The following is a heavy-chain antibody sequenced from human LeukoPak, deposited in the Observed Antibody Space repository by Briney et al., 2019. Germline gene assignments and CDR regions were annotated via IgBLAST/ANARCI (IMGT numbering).Heavy chain of an antibody. CDR2: INPSGGST. Sequence: ASVKVSCKASGYTFTSYGISWVRQAPGQGLEWMGIINPSGGSTGYAQKFQGRVTMTRDTSTSTVYMELSSLRSEDTAVYYCASPVARLGYYYYGMDVWGQGTTVTVSS. D-gene: IGHD5-12*01. CDR1: GYTFTSYG. V-gene: IGHV1-46*01. J-gene: IGHJ6*02. CDR3: ASPVARLGYYYYGMDV.